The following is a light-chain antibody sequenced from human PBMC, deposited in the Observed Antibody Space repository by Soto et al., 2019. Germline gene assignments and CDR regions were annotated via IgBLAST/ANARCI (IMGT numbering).Light chain of an antibody. J-gene: IGKJ4*01. CDR1: QSVSSSY. Sequence: EIVLTQSPGTLSLSPGERATLSCRASQSVSSSYLAWYQQKPGQAPRQLIYGASSRATGIPDRFSGSGSGTDFTLTITRLEPDDLAVYYCQHYRTSFGGGTRVEIK. V-gene: IGKV3-20*01. CDR3: QHYRTS. CDR2: GAS.